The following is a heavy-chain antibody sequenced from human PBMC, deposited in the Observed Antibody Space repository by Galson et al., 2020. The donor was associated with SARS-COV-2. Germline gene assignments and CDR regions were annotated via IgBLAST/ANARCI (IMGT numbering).Heavy chain of an antibody. Sequence: SETLSLTCTVSGGSISSSSYYWGWIRQPPGQGLEWIGSIYYSGSTYYNPSLKSRVTISVDTSKNQFSLRLSSVTAADTAVYYCASWFGELFFHYYCGMDVWGQGTTVTVSS. J-gene: IGHJ6*02. D-gene: IGHD3-10*01. CDR1: GGSISSSSYY. CDR3: ASWFGELFFHYYCGMDV. CDR2: IYYSGST. V-gene: IGHV4-39*01.